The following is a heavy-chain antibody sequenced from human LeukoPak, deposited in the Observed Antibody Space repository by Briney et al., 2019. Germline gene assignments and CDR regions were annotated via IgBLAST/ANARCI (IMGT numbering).Heavy chain of an antibody. CDR2: IKSKTDGGTT. V-gene: IGHV3-15*01. Sequence: PGGSLRLSCAASGFTFSNAWMSWVRQAPGKGLEWVGRIKSKTDGGTTDYAAPVKGRFTISRDDSKNTLYLQMDSLKTEDTAVYYCTTDPEQWPLNGYWGQGTLVTVSS. J-gene: IGHJ4*02. D-gene: IGHD6-19*01. CDR1: GFTFSNAW. CDR3: TTDPEQWPLNGY.